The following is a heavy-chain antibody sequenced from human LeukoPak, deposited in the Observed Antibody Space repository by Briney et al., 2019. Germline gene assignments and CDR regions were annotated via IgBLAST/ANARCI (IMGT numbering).Heavy chain of an antibody. CDR1: GGSISSYY. V-gene: IGHV4-59*08. J-gene: IGHJ5*02. Sequence: SETLSLTCTVSGGSISSYYWSWIRQPPGKGLEWIGYIYYSGSTNYNPSLKSRVTISVDTSKNQFSLKLSSVTAADTAVYYCAKTPGNWFDPWGQGTLVTVSS. CDR2: IYYSGST. CDR3: AKTPGNWFDP.